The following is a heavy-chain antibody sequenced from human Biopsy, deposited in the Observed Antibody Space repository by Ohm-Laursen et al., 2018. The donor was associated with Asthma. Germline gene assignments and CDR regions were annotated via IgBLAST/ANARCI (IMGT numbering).Heavy chain of an antibody. D-gene: IGHD3-16*01. CDR3: ARDFSRAIMIGGGREHYFDF. CDR2: VGSDESYT. Sequence: SLRLSCTASGFTFGDYWMSWVRQVPGKGLEWVATVGSDESYTDHADSVKGRFTISRDNSKNTLHLQMNSLSPEDTAVYYGARDFSRAIMIGGGREHYFDFWGQGTLVTVSS. J-gene: IGHJ4*02. CDR1: GFTFGDYW. V-gene: IGHV3-33*08.